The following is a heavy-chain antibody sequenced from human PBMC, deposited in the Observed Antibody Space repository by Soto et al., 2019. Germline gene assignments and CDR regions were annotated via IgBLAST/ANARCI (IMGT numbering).Heavy chain of an antibody. CDR3: ARVELAGTGGVYYYYYGMDV. J-gene: IGHJ6*02. CDR2: IKQDGSEK. CDR1: GFTFSSYW. V-gene: IGHV3-7*05. D-gene: IGHD6-19*01. Sequence: GGSLRLSCAASGFTFSSYWMSWVRQAPGKGLEWVANIKQDGSEKYYVDSVKGRFTISRDNAKNSLYLQMNSLRAEDTAVYYCARVELAGTGGVYYYYYGMDVWGQGTTVTVSS.